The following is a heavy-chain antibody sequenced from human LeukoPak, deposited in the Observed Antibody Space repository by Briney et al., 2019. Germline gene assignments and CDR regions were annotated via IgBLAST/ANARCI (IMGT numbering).Heavy chain of an antibody. CDR3: ARHRELGL. CDR1: GFTVSNEN. Sequence: PGGSLRLSCAASGFTVSNENINWVRQAPGKGLEWVSIIHIGGGTNYADFVKGRFTISRDNSKNMVYLQMNSLTVEDTAVYYCARHRELGLWGQGTLVTVSP. D-gene: IGHD3-16*01. J-gene: IGHJ4*02. CDR2: IHIGGGT. V-gene: IGHV3-66*04.